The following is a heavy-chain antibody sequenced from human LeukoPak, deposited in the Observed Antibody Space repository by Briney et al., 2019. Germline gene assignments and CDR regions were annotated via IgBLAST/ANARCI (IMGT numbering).Heavy chain of an antibody. D-gene: IGHD5-18*01. CDR1: GGSFSGYY. CDR2: INHSGST. Sequence: SETLSLTCAVYGGSFSGYYWSWIRQPPGKGLEWIGEINHSGSTSYNPSLKSRVTISVDTSKSQFSLKLSSVTAADTAVYYCARRGGYSYGPIDYWGQGTLVTVSS. V-gene: IGHV4-34*01. CDR3: ARRGGYSYGPIDY. J-gene: IGHJ4*02.